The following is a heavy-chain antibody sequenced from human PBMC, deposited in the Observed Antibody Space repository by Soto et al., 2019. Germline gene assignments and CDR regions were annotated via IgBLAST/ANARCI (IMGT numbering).Heavy chain of an antibody. D-gene: IGHD2-15*01. CDR2: IYYSGST. CDR1: GGSISSYY. J-gene: IGHJ5*02. Sequence: SETLSLTCTVSGGSISSYYWSWIRQPPGKGLERIGYIYYSGSTNYNPSLKSRVSISVDTSKNQFSLKLSSVTAADTAVYYCATENVDNWFDPWGQGTLVTVSS. CDR3: ATENVDNWFDP. V-gene: IGHV4-59*01.